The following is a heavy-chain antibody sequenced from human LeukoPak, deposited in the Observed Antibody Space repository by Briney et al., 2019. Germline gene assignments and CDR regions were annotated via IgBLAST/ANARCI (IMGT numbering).Heavy chain of an antibody. D-gene: IGHD3-22*01. Sequence: GRSLRLSCVASGFIFSRYEMNWVRQAPGKGLEWLSYIGTSGSIMSYADSVKGRFTISRDNAKNSLYLQMNSLRAEDTAVYYCARRGFYDTSGYLFDYWGQGTLVTVSS. CDR1: GFIFSRYE. V-gene: IGHV3-48*03. CDR3: ARRGFYDTSGYLFDY. J-gene: IGHJ4*02. CDR2: IGTSGSIM.